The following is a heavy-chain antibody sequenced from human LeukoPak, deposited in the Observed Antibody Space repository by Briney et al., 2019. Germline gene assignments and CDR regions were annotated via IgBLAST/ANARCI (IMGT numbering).Heavy chain of an antibody. D-gene: IGHD4-17*01. J-gene: IGHJ4*02. Sequence: PGGSLRLSCTASGFTFGDYAMSWFRQAPGKGLEWVGFIRSKAYGGTTEYAASVKGRFTISRDDSKSIAYLQMNSLKTEDTAVYYCTRVDDYGDYVGIDYWGQGTLVTVSS. CDR3: TRVDDYGDYVGIDY. V-gene: IGHV3-49*03. CDR1: GFTFGDYA. CDR2: IRSKAYGGTT.